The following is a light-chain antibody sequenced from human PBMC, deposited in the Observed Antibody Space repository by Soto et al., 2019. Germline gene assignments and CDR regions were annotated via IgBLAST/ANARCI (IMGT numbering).Light chain of an antibody. Sequence: QSALTQPASVSGSPGQSISISCTGIRNDLGGYKYVSWYQQFAGKAPNLLIYDVSNRPSGISDRFSGSKSGNMASLTISGLQAEDEADYYCRSYTVSGDLDVFGGGTKLTVL. J-gene: IGLJ2*01. CDR3: RSYTVSGDLDV. CDR2: DVS. CDR1: RNDLGGYKY. V-gene: IGLV2-14*01.